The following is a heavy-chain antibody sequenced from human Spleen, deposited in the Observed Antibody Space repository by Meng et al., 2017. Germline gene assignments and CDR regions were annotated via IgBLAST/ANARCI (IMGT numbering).Heavy chain of an antibody. CDR2: INPYTGKT. D-gene: IGHD3-16*01. Sequence: ASVKVSCTASGYTFTSYGVSWVRQAPGQGLAWMAWINPYTGKTNYARKPQGRVTLTTDTSTTTGYMELGSLKSDDTAVYYCAIPIGGAVYPGAYGYWGQGTLVTVSS. CDR1: GYTFTSYG. V-gene: IGHV1-18*01. J-gene: IGHJ4*02. CDR3: AIPIGGAVYPGAYGY.